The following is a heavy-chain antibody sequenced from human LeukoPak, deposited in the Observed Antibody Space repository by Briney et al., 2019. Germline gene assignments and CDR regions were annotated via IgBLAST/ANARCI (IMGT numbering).Heavy chain of an antibody. CDR2: IIPLFGTT. CDR3: ARGTGLYDILTLDL. D-gene: IGHD3-9*01. V-gene: IGHV1-69*01. CDR1: GGTFSSYS. J-gene: IGHJ5*02. Sequence: SVKVPCKASGGTFSSYSITWVRQAPGQGLEWMGGIIPLFGTTSYALKFQGRVTITADESTTTAYMELSSLRSEDTAVYYCARGTGLYDILTLDLWGQGTLVTVSS.